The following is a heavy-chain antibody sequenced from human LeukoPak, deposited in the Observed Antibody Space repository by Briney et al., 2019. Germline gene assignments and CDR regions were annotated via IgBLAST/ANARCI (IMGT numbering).Heavy chain of an antibody. J-gene: IGHJ4*02. D-gene: IGHD5-24*01. V-gene: IGHV5-51*01. Sequence: GGSLKISFKASGYRFTSYWIGWVRPGPGKGVEWMAIIYPSDSNTKYSPSFQGQVTISADKSITTAYLQWSSLKASDTAMYYCASTNPDGHNVDYWGQGTLVTVSS. CDR2: IYPSDSNT. CDR1: GYRFTSYW. CDR3: ASTNPDGHNVDY.